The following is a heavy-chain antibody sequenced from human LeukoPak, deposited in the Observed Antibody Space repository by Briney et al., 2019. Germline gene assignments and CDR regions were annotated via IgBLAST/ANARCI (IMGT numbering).Heavy chain of an antibody. CDR2: MHPGNGNT. D-gene: IGHD2-21*02. CDR3: AREGSYCVGGDCYSFDF. V-gene: IGHV1-2*02. J-gene: IGHJ4*02. Sequence: ASVKVSCKASGYRFISNYIQWVRQAPGLGPEWIGWMHPGNGNTRYAEKFQGRVTMTRDTSINTAHMDLSSLRSDDTAVYYCAREGSYCVGGDCYSFDFWGQGTLITVSS. CDR1: GYRFISNY.